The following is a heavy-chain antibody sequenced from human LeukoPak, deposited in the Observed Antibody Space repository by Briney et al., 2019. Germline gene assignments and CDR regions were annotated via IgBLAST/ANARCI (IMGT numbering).Heavy chain of an antibody. D-gene: IGHD3-22*01. Sequence: GASVKVSCKASGYTFTSYGISWVRQAPGQGLEWMGWISAYNGNTNYAQKLQGGVTMTTDTSTSTAYMELRSLRSDDTAVYYCASGTYYYDSSGYPFDYWGQGTLVTVSS. CDR1: GYTFTSYG. J-gene: IGHJ4*02. CDR2: ISAYNGNT. CDR3: ASGTYYYDSSGYPFDY. V-gene: IGHV1-18*01.